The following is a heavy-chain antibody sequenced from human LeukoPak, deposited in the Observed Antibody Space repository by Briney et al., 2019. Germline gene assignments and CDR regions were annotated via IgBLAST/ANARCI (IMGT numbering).Heavy chain of an antibody. CDR2: ISSSSSYI. V-gene: IGHV3-21*01. CDR3: ARDPPWYSSGWSGAFDI. J-gene: IGHJ3*02. CDR1: GFTFSSYS. Sequence: GGSLRLSCAASGFTFSSYSMNWVRQAPGKGLEWVSSISSSSSYIYYADSVKGRFTISRDNAKNSLYLQMNSLRAEDTAVYYCARDPPWYSSGWSGAFDIWGQGTMVTASS. D-gene: IGHD6-19*01.